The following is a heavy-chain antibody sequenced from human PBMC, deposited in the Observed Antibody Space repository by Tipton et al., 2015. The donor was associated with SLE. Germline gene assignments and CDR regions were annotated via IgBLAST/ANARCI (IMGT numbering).Heavy chain of an antibody. CDR2: IYYSGST. V-gene: IGHV4-59*12. J-gene: IGHJ3*02. D-gene: IGHD3-9*01. CDR1: GGSISSYY. Sequence: TLSLTCTVSGGSISSYYWSWIRQPPGKGLEWIGYIYYSGSTNYNPSLKSRVTISIDRSKNQFSLKVTSVTAADTAVYYCARKDNDILTGYRPGDAFDIWGQGTMVTVSS. CDR3: ARKDNDILTGYRPGDAFDI.